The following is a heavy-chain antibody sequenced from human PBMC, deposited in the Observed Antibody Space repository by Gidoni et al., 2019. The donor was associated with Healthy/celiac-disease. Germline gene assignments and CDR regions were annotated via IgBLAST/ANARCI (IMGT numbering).Heavy chain of an antibody. V-gene: IGHV3-23*01. J-gene: IGHJ5*02. D-gene: IGHD6-19*01. CDR1: GFTFSSYA. CDR3: AKLSAIPYSSGWQS. Sequence: EVQLLESGGGLVQPGGSLRLSCAASGFTFSSYAMSWVRQAPGKGLEWVSAISGSGGSTYYADSVKGRFTISRDNAKNTLYLQMNSLRAEDTAVYYCAKLSAIPYSSGWQSWGQGTLVTVSS. CDR2: ISGSGGST.